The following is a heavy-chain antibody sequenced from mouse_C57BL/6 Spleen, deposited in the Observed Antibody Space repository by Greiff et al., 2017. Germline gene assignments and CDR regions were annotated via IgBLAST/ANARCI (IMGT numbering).Heavy chain of an antibody. CDR1: GFSLTSYG. Sequence: VQLVESGPGLVAPSPSLSITCTVSGFSLTSYGVDWVRQPPGKGLELLGVIWGGGSTNYNSALMSRLSISKDNSKSQVFLKLISLQTDDKALYYCAQHETGALDYWGQGTSVTVSS. CDR2: IWGGGST. J-gene: IGHJ4*01. V-gene: IGHV2-9*01. D-gene: IGHD4-1*01. CDR3: AQHETGALDY.